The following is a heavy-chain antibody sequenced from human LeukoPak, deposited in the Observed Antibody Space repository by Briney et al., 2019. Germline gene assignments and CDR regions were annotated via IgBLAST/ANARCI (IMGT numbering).Heavy chain of an antibody. Sequence: SETLSLTCTVSGGSISSYYWSWIRQPAGKGLEWIGRIYTSGSTNYNPSLKSRVTMSVDTSKNQFSLKLSSVTAADTAVYYCARDQEVGATPGYWYFDLWGRGTLVTVSS. CDR3: ARDQEVGATPGYWYFDL. D-gene: IGHD1-26*01. CDR1: GGSISSYY. V-gene: IGHV4-4*07. J-gene: IGHJ2*01. CDR2: IYTSGST.